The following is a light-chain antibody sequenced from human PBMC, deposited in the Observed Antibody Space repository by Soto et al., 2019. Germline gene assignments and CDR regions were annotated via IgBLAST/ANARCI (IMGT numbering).Light chain of an antibody. V-gene: IGKV1-5*03. J-gene: IGKJ1*01. Sequence: DIKLTQSPSVLSASVGDRVTITCRASQSVDSWLAWYQQKPGKAPKLLIYKTSNLQSGVPSRFSGSGSGTEFSLTISSLQPDDFATYYCQQYNIYSPAFGQGAKVDI. CDR3: QQYNIYSPA. CDR1: QSVDSW. CDR2: KTS.